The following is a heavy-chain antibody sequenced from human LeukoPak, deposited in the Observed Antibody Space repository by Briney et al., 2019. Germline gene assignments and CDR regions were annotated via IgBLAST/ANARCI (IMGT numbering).Heavy chain of an antibody. V-gene: IGHV3-48*03. CDR2: ISSSGGTI. Sequence: GGSLRLSCAASGFTFSNYEMHWVRQAPGKGLEWVSYISSSGGTIYYADSVKGRFTISRDNAKNSLFLQMNRLGAEDTAVYYCATSPNPFHMWGQGTKVTVS. CDR1: GFTFSNYE. J-gene: IGHJ3*02. CDR3: ATSPNPFHM.